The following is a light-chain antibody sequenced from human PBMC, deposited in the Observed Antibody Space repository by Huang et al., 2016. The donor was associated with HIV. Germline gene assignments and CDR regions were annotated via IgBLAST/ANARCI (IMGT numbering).Light chain of an antibody. V-gene: IGKV1-39*01. CDR3: QQTYSTAIT. Sequence: DIQMTQSPSSLSASVGDRVTITCRASQRISTYLNWYQQKPGKAPKLLIFAASTLQSGVPSTFSGSGSGTGFTLTISSLQPEDFATYYCQQTYSTAITFGQGTRLEIK. CDR2: AAS. J-gene: IGKJ5*01. CDR1: QRISTY.